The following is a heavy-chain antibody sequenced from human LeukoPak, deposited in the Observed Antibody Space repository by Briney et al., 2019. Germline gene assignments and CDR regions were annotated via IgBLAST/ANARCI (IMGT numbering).Heavy chain of an antibody. CDR1: GGSISSSSYY. J-gene: IGHJ4*02. CDR2: IYYTGST. D-gene: IGHD3-22*01. V-gene: IGHV4-39*01. Sequence: SETLSLTCTVSGGSISSSSYYWGWIRQPPGKGLEWIGSIYYTGSTYYNPSLKSRVTISVDTSKNQFSLKLSSVTAADTAVYYCARQKSYYDSSGYWFDYWGQGTLVTVSS. CDR3: ARQKSYYDSSGYWFDY.